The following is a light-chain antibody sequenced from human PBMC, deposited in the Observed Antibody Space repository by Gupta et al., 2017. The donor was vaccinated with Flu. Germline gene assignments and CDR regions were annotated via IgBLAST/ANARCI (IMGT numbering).Light chain of an antibody. Sequence: QSARIHPASLSQSPGQSIIISCTGTSSDVGGYKYVPWYQQHPGKAPKLMIYEVSNRPSGVSNRFSGSKSGTTASLTISGLQAEDEADYYCSSYTSRSNVRVFGGGTKLTVL. CDR2: EVS. CDR3: SSYTSRSNVRV. CDR1: SSDVGGYKY. J-gene: IGLJ3*02. V-gene: IGLV2-14*01.